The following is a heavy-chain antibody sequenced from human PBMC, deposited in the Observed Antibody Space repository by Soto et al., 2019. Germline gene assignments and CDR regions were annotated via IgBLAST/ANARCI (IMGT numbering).Heavy chain of an antibody. CDR1: GGTFSSYT. CDR3: ARGNHRWLQFGYFDL. Sequence: QVQLVQSGAEVKKPVSSVTVSCKDSGGTFSSYTITWVRQAPGQGLEWMGGIIPIFGTANYAQKVQGRVTITADESTSTDYIALSSMRSEDTPMYFCARGNHRWLQFGYFDLWGRGPLVTFSS. J-gene: IGHJ2*01. CDR2: IIPIFGTA. V-gene: IGHV1-69*12. D-gene: IGHD5-12*01.